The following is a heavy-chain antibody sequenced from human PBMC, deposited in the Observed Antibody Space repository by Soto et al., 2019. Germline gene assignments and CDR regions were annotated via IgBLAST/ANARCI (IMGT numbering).Heavy chain of an antibody. CDR2: IKSKTDGGTT. CDR1: GFTFSNAW. Sequence: GGSLRLSCAASGFTFSNAWMSWVRQAPGKGLEWVGRIKSKTDGGTTDYAAPVKGRFTISRDDSKNTLYLQMNSLKTEDTAVYYCTTDYLSPSIGTTVTKAFLDWGQGTLVTVSS. V-gene: IGHV3-15*01. J-gene: IGHJ4*02. D-gene: IGHD4-17*01. CDR3: TTDYLSPSIGTTVTKAFLD.